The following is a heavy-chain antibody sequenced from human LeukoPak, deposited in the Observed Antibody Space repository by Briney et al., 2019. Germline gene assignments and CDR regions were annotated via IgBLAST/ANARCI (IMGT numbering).Heavy chain of an antibody. J-gene: IGHJ6*02. V-gene: IGHV4-34*01. Sequence: SETLSLTCTVSGGSISDYYWSWIRQPPGKGLEWIGEINHSGSTNYNPSLKSRVTISVDTSKNQFSLKLSSVTAADTAVYYCARGCPAVAGTLEGMDVWGQGTTVTVSS. D-gene: IGHD6-19*01. CDR3: ARGCPAVAGTLEGMDV. CDR1: GGSISDYY. CDR2: INHSGST.